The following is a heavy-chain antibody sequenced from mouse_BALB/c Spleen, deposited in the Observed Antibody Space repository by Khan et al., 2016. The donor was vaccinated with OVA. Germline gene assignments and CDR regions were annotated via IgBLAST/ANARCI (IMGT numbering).Heavy chain of an antibody. CDR1: GYSITTDYA. Sequence: EVELQESGPGLVKPSQSLSLTCTVTGYSITTDYAWNWIRQFPGNKLEWMGYISYSGNTTYNPSLKSRISITRDTSKNQFFLQLKSVTTEDTARXYCARGYGGDFDYWGQGTTLTVSS. J-gene: IGHJ2*01. V-gene: IGHV3-2*02. CDR2: ISYSGNT. D-gene: IGHD1-1*02. CDR3: ARGYGGDFDY.